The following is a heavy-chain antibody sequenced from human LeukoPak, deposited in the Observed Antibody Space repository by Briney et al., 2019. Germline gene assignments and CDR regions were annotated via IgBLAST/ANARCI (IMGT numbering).Heavy chain of an antibody. J-gene: IGHJ4*02. CDR1: GFTFSSYA. CDR3: AKDPNWGVALYYFDY. V-gene: IGHV3-23*01. D-gene: IGHD7-27*01. CDR2: ISGSGGST. Sequence: GGSLRLSCAASGFTFSSYAMSWVRQAPGKGLEWVSAISGSGGSTYYADSVKGRFTISRDNSKNTLYLQMNSLRAEDTAVYYCAKDPNWGVALYYFDYWGQGTLVTVSS.